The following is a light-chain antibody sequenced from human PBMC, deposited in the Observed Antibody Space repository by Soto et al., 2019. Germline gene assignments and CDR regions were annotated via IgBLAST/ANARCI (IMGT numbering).Light chain of an antibody. CDR3: QQYGNSPTWT. V-gene: IGKV3-20*01. Sequence: EIVLTQSPGTLSLSPGERATLSCRASQSVSSYLAWYQQKPGQAPRLLIYGTSRRATGIPDRFSGSGSGTDFTLTISRLESEDFAVYFCQQYGNSPTWTFGQGTKVDIK. CDR1: QSVSSY. J-gene: IGKJ1*01. CDR2: GTS.